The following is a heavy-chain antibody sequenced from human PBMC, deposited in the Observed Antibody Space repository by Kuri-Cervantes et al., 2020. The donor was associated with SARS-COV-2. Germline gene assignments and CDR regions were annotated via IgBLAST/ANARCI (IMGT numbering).Heavy chain of an antibody. CDR2: MYLPGIA. J-gene: IGHJ4*02. CDR3: ARAVKRFDY. Sequence: SQTLSLTCGVSGDSIGSSNWWSWIRQPPGKGLEWIGQMYLPGIANYNPSLRGRVTISGDKSQNQFSLKLSSVTAADTAVYYCARAVKRFDYWGQGTLVTVSS. V-gene: IGHV4-4*02. CDR1: GDSIGSSNW. D-gene: IGHD2/OR15-2a*01.